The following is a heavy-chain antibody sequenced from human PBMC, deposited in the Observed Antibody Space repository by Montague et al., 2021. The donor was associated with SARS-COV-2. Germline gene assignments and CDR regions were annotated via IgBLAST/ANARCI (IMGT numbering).Heavy chain of an antibody. CDR2: IYYSGST. CDR3: ARPPGLLLWFREALDD. V-gene: IGHV4-39*01. D-gene: IGHD3-10*01. J-gene: IGHJ4*02. CDR1: GGSISSCCYY. Sequence: SETLSLTCTVSGGSISSCCYYWGWIRQPQGKGLVWIGSIYYSGSTYYNPSLKSRVTISADTSKNQFSLKLSSVTAADTAVYYCARPPGLLLWFREALDDWGQGTLVTVSS.